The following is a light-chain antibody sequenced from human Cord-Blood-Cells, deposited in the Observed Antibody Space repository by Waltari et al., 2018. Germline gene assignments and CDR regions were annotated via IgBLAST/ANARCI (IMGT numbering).Light chain of an antibody. J-gene: IGLJ3*02. CDR1: SGHSSYA. CDR2: LNSDGSH. Sequence: QLVLTQSPSASASLGASLKLTCTLSSGHSSYAIALHQQQPEKRPRYLMKLNSDGSHSKGDGIPARFSGSSSGAERYLTISSLQSEDEADYYCQTWGTGTWVFGGGTKLTVL. CDR3: QTWGTGTWV. V-gene: IGLV4-69*01.